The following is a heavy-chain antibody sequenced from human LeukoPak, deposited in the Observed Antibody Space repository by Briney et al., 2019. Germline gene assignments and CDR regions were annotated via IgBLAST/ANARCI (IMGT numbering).Heavy chain of an antibody. D-gene: IGHD6-19*01. CDR1: GYRFTSYW. V-gene: IGHV5-51*01. Sequence: GESLKISCWGSGYRFTSYWIGWGRQMPGKGLEWMGIIYPGDSDIRYSPSFLGQVTISADRSISTAYLQWSSLKASDTAIYYCARGGEGSGWPFDYWGQGTLVTVSA. CDR2: IYPGDSDI. J-gene: IGHJ4*02. CDR3: ARGGEGSGWPFDY.